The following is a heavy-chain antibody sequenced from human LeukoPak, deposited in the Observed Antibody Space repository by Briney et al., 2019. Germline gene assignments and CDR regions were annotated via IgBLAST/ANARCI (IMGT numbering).Heavy chain of an antibody. CDR3: ARGRTYNWGWLVY. CDR2: INSDGSST. D-gene: IGHD7-27*01. V-gene: IGHV3-74*01. CDR1: GFTFSSYW. J-gene: IGHJ4*02. Sequence: PGGSLRLSCAASGFTFSSYWMHWVRQAPGKGLGWVSRINSDGSSTSYADSVKGRFTISRDNAKNTLYLQMNSPRAEDTAVYYCARGRTYNWGWLVYWGQGTLVTVSS.